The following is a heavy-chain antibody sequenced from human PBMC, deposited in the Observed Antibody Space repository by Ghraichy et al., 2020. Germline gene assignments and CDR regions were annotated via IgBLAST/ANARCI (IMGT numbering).Heavy chain of an antibody. V-gene: IGHV3-30*02. CDR3: AKIGGGGYCSSTSCKNYYYYGMDV. Sequence: LSLTCAASGFTFSSYGMHWVRQAPGKGLEWVAFIRYDGSNKYYADSVKGRFTISRDNSKYTLYLQMNSLRAEDTAVYYCAKIGGGGYCSSTSCKNYYYYGMDVWGQGTTVTVSS. CDR1: GFTFSSYG. CDR2: IRYDGSNK. D-gene: IGHD2-2*01. J-gene: IGHJ6*02.